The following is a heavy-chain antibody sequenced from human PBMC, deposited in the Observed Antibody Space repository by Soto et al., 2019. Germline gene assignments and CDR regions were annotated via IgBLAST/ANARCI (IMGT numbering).Heavy chain of an antibody. J-gene: IGHJ4*02. CDR3: AKALSSGSTDYDY. V-gene: IGHV3-9*01. CDR1: GFTCDDYA. D-gene: IGHD6-19*01. Sequence: EVQLVESGGGLVQPGRSLRLSCAASGFTCDDYAMHWVRQAPGKGLEWVSGISWNSGSIGYADSVKGRFTISRDNAKNSLYLQMNCLRAEDTALYYCAKALSSGSTDYDYWGQGTLVTVSS. CDR2: ISWNSGSI.